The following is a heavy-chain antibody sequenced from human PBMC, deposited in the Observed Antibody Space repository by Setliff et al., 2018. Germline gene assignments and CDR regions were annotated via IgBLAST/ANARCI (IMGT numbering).Heavy chain of an antibody. CDR1: GFTFNSYG. Sequence: GGSLRLSCAASGFTFNSYGMYWVRQAPGKGLVWVSHIYNDGSSPTYADSVKGRFTISRDNSENTLDLQMNSLRVEDTALYYCAKVKKQLIRGSGFDYWGQGTLVTVSS. D-gene: IGHD1-1*01. CDR3: AKVKKQLIRGSGFDY. CDR2: IYNDGSSP. J-gene: IGHJ4*02. V-gene: IGHV3-74*01.